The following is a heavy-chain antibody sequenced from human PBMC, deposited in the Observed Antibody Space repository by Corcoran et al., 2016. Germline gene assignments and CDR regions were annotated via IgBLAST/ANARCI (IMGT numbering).Heavy chain of an antibody. J-gene: IGHJ4*02. CDR1: GYTFTSYY. Sequence: QVQLVQSGAEVKKPGASVKVSCKASGYTFTSYYMHWVRQAPGQGLEWMGIINPSGGSTSYAQKFQGRVTMTRDTSTSTVYMELSSLRSEDTGVYYCAGDNQGGYYMYYFDYWGQGTLVTVSS. V-gene: IGHV1-46*01. CDR3: AGDNQGGYYMYYFDY. D-gene: IGHD3-22*01. CDR2: INPSGGST.